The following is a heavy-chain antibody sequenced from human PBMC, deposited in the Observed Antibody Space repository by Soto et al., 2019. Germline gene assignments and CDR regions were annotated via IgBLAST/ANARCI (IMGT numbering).Heavy chain of an antibody. CDR3: GKSVRYCLGCSCSPEAFDG. CDR2: ISYDGSNK. J-gene: IGHJ3*01. Sequence: QVHLVESGGGVVQPGRSLRLSCVASGFSFSDSGMHWVRQAPGKGLEWVAAISYDGSNKYYVDSVNDRFTISRDNSKNTLSLQMNSMSAEDKAVCNCGKSVRYCLGCSCSPEAFDGWGQGTLGSVSS. V-gene: IGHV3-30*18. CDR1: GFSFSDSG. D-gene: IGHD2-15*01.